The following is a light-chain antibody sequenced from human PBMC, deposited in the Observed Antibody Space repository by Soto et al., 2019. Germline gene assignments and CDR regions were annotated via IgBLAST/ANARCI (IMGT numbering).Light chain of an antibody. CDR3: QQSYSTPWT. J-gene: IGKJ1*01. CDR2: AAS. V-gene: IGKV1-39*01. CDR1: QSISSY. Sequence: DIQMTQSPSSLSASVGDRVTITCRASQSISSYFNWYQQKPGKAPKLLIYAASSLQSGVPSRFSGRGSGTDFTLTISSLQPEYFATYYCQQSYSTPWTFGQGTKVEIK.